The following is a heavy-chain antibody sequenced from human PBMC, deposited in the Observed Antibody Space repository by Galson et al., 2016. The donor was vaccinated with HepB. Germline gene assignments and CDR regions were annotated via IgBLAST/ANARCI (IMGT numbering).Heavy chain of an antibody. J-gene: IGHJ4*02. CDR1: GDSISNGGYY. CDR3: AKDRPEGDFPYYFDS. CDR2: IFYSGGT. D-gene: IGHD3-3*01. V-gene: IGHV4-31*03. Sequence: TLSLTCTVSGDSISNGGYYWSWIRQHPGKGLEWIGYIFYSGGTYFNPSLESRVTMSVDTSKNQFSLKLTSVTAADAAGYYCAKDRPEGDFPYYFDSWGQGTLVTVSS.